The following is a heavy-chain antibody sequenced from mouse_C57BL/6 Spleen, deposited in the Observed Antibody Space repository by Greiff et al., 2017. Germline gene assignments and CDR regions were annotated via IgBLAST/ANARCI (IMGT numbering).Heavy chain of an antibody. CDR3: APGSRGAMDY. D-gene: IGHD1-1*01. J-gene: IGHJ4*01. CDR1: GYSFTDYY. CDR2: INPNNGGT. V-gene: IGHV1-26*01. Sequence: EVQLQQSGPELVKPGASVTISCKASGYSFTDYYMNWVKQSHGKSLEWIGDINPNNGGTSYNQKFKGKATLTVDKSSSTAYMELRSLTSEDSAVYYCAPGSRGAMDYWGQGTSVTVSS.